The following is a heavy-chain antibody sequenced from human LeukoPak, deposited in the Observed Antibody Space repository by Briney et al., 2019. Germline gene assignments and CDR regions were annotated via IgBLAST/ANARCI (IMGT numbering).Heavy chain of an antibody. D-gene: IGHD2-15*01. V-gene: IGHV1-2*06. CDR1: GYTFTGYY. Sequence: ASVKVSCKASGYTFTGYYMHWVRQAPGQGLEWMGRINPNSGGTNYAQKFQGRVTMTRDTSLSTAYMELSRLRSDATAVYYCAMSRSAGIVVVVAARTVDWGQGTLVTVSS. J-gene: IGHJ4*02. CDR3: AMSRSAGIVVVVAARTVD. CDR2: INPNSGGT.